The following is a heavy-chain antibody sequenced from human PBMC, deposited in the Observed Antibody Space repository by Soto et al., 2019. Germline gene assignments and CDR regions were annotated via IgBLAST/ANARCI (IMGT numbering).Heavy chain of an antibody. V-gene: IGHV4-31*03. CDR1: AGSISSGTYY. CDR3: ARGNDFRTGWFDP. Sequence: QVQLQESGPGLVKPSQTLSLTCTVSAGSISSGTYYWNWIRQHPGKVLEWIGYMYYSGTTYYNPSLQSRLTISGDTSKNQFSLKLSSVPVADTAVYYCARGNDFRTGWFDPWGQGIMVTVSS. J-gene: IGHJ5*02. CDR2: MYYSGTT. D-gene: IGHD4-4*01.